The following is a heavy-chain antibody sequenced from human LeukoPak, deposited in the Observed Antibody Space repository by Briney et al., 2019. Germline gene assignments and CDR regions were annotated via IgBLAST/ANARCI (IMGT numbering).Heavy chain of an antibody. CDR1: GFTFSSYV. CDR3: ARVEGAFDI. Sequence: GGSLRLSCAASGFTFSSYVMHWVRQAPGKGLEWVANIKQDGSEKYYVDSVKGRFTISRDNAKNSLYLQMNSLRAEDTAVYYCARVEGAFDIWGQGTMVTVSS. J-gene: IGHJ3*02. V-gene: IGHV3-7*01. CDR2: IKQDGSEK.